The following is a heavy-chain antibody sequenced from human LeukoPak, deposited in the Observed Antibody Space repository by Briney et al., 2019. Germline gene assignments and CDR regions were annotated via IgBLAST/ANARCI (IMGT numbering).Heavy chain of an antibody. CDR2: TYYRSKWYN. CDR3: ARDLYDYVWGSSTYYYYYMDV. V-gene: IGHV6-1*01. D-gene: IGHD3-16*01. CDR1: GDSVSSNSAA. J-gene: IGHJ6*03. Sequence: SQTLSLTCAISGDSVSSNSAAWSWIRQSPSRGLEWLGRTYYRSKWYNDYAVSVKSRITINPDTSKNQFSLQLNSVTPEDTAVYYCARDLYDYVWGSSTYYYYYMDVWGKGTTVTISS.